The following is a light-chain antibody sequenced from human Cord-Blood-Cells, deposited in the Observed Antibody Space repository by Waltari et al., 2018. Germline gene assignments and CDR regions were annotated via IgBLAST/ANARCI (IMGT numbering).Light chain of an antibody. V-gene: IGKV1-39*01. CDR3: QQSYSTHIT. Sequence: DLQMTQPPSSLSASVGDRVTITCRAIQSISSYLNWYQQKPGNAPKLLIYAASSLQSGVPSRFSGIGSGTDFTLTISSLQPEDFATYYCQQSYSTHITFGQGTRLEIK. CDR2: AAS. J-gene: IGKJ5*01. CDR1: QSISSY.